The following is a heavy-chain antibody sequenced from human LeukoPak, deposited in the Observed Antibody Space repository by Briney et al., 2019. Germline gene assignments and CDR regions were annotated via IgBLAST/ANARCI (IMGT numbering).Heavy chain of an antibody. V-gene: IGHV1-2*06. J-gene: IGHJ3*02. CDR1: GYTFTGYY. CDR2: INPNSGGT. CDR3: ARDRVYGYYYDSSGYSVYAFDI. D-gene: IGHD3-22*01. Sequence: ASVKVSCKASGYTFTGYYMHWVRQAPGQGLEWMGRINPNSGGTNYAQKFQGRVTMTRDTSISTAYMELSRLRSDDTAVYYCARDRVYGYYYDSSGYSVYAFDIWSQGTMVTVSS.